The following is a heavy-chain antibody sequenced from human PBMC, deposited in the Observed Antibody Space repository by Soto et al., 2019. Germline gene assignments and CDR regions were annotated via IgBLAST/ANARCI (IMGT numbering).Heavy chain of an antibody. CDR2: ITSTGSAM. CDR3: AEYNWKDGYYGMDV. CDR1: GFTFSYYS. Sequence: EVQLVESGGGLVQPGGSLRLSCAVSGFTFSYYSMSWVRQAPGKGLEWVSCITSTGSAMYYGDSVKGRFTISRDNAKNSLYLQMNSLRDEDTAVYYCAEYNWKDGYYGMDVWGQGTTGTVSS. D-gene: IGHD1-1*01. V-gene: IGHV3-48*02. J-gene: IGHJ6*02.